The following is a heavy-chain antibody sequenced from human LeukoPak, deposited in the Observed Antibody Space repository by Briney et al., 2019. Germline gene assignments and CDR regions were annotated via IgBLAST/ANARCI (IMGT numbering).Heavy chain of an antibody. V-gene: IGHV3-11*06. Sequence: GGSLRLSCAASGFTFSDYYMSWIRQAPGKGLQWVSYISNSGSNTNYADSVKGRFTISRDNAKNSLYLQMNSLRAEDTAVYYCARVMIGTVNWFDPWGQGTLVTVSS. CDR1: GFTFSDYY. CDR3: ARVMIGTVNWFDP. J-gene: IGHJ5*02. D-gene: IGHD3-22*01. CDR2: ISNSGSNT.